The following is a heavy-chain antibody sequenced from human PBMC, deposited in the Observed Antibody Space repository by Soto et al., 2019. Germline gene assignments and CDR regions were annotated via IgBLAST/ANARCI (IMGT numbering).Heavy chain of an antibody. V-gene: IGHV1-3*01. CDR1: TFTSYA. J-gene: IGHJ4*02. Sequence: TFTSYAMHWVRQAPGQRLEWMGWINAGNGNTKYSQKFQGRVTITRDTSASTAYMELSSLRSEDTAVYYCARVNYYDSSGYAYYFDYWGQGTLVTVSS. CDR3: ARVNYYDSSGYAYYFDY. CDR2: INAGNGNT. D-gene: IGHD3-22*01.